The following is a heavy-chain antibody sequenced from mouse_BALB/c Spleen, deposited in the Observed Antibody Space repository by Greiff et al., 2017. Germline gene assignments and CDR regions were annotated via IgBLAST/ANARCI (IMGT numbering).Heavy chain of an antibody. J-gene: IGHJ4*01. CDR1: GYTFTDYA. Sequence: QVQLKESGAELVRPGVSVKISCKGSGYTFTDYAMPWVKQSHAKSLEWIGVISTYYGDASYNQKFKGKATMTVDKSSSTAYMELARLTSEDSAIYYCARGSSHYYAMDYWGQGTSVTVSS. CDR3: ARGSSHYYAMDY. D-gene: IGHD6-1*01. V-gene: IGHV1S137*01. CDR2: ISTYYGDA.